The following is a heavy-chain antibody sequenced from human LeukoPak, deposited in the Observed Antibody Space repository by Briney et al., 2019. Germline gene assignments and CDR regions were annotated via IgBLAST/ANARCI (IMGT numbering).Heavy chain of an antibody. D-gene: IGHD2-8*01. V-gene: IGHV3-23*01. J-gene: IGHJ4*02. CDR3: ARDHIGIVLMVYATGMLDY. CDR1: GFTFSTYA. CDR2: ISGNGDIT. Sequence: GGSLRLSCVASGFTFSTYAMSWVRQVPGKGLEWVSAISGNGDITYYADSVKGRFTISRDNSKNTLYLQMNSLRAEDTAVYYCARDHIGIVLMVYATGMLDYWGQGTLVTVSS.